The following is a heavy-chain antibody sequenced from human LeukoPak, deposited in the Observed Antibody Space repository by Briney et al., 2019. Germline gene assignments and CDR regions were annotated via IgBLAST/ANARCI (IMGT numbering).Heavy chain of an antibody. Sequence: GGSLRLSCAASGFTFSSYSMSWVRQAPGKGLEWVANIKQDGSEKYYVDSVKGRFTISRDNANNSLYLQMDSLRAEDTAVYYCASRSSVVDTGPGWGQGTLVTVSS. CDR1: GFTFSSYS. V-gene: IGHV3-7*01. CDR2: IKQDGSEK. J-gene: IGHJ4*02. CDR3: ASRSSVVDTGPG. D-gene: IGHD6-6*01.